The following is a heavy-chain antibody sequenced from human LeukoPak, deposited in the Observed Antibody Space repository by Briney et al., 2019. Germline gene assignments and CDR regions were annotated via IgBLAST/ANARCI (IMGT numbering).Heavy chain of an antibody. CDR1: GFTFSSYG. Sequence: GGSLRLSCAASGFTFSSYGMHWVRQAPGKGLEWVAVISYDGSNNFYADSVKGRFTISRDNSKNMMYLQMNSLRDEDTAVYYCARSANPGVHEFDPWGQGTLVTVSS. CDR2: ISYDGSNN. CDR3: ARSANPGVHEFDP. J-gene: IGHJ5*02. V-gene: IGHV3-30*03. D-gene: IGHD6-6*01.